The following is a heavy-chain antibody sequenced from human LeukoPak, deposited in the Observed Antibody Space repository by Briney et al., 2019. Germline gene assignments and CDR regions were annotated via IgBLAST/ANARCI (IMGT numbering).Heavy chain of an antibody. J-gene: IGHJ6*03. CDR2: INSDGSST. CDR3: AIGQVSRYCSGGSCYYYYYYMDV. Sequence: GGSLRLSCAASGFTFSSYWMHWVRQAPGKGLVWVSRINSDGSSTSYADSVKGRFTISRDNSKNTLYLQMNSLRAEDTAVYYCAIGQVSRYCSGGSCYYYYYYMDVWGKGTTVTVSS. V-gene: IGHV3-74*01. D-gene: IGHD2-15*01. CDR1: GFTFSSYW.